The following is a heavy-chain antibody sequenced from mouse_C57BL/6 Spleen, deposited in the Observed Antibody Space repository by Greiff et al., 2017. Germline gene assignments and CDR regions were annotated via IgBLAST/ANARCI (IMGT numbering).Heavy chain of an antibody. CDR2: IDPEDGET. CDR3: AREVYYYGSSFAWFAY. V-gene: IGHV14-2*01. J-gene: IGHJ3*01. D-gene: IGHD1-1*01. Sequence: EVQVVESGAELVKPGASVKLSCTASGFNIKDYYMHWVKQRTEQGLEWIGRIDPEDGETKYAPKFPGKATITADTSSNTAYLQLSSLTSEDTAVYYCAREVYYYGSSFAWFAYWGQGTLVTVSA. CDR1: GFNIKDYY.